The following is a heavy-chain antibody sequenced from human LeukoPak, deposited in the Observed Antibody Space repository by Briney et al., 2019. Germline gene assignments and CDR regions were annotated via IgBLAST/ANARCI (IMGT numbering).Heavy chain of an antibody. Sequence: GESLKISCQGSGYSFTCYWIGWVRQMPGKGLEWMGIIYPGDSDTRYSPSFQGQVTISADKSISTAYLQWSSLKASDTAMYYCARIAAAGWSYFDYWGQGTLVTVSS. J-gene: IGHJ4*02. CDR2: IYPGDSDT. V-gene: IGHV5-51*01. D-gene: IGHD6-13*01. CDR3: ARIAAAGWSYFDY. CDR1: GYSFTCYW.